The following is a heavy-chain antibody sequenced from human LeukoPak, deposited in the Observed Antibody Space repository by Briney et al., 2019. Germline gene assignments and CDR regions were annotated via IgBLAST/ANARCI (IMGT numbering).Heavy chain of an antibody. CDR2: INQDGTEK. CDR1: GFTFTTYW. CDR3: VKVAKYYYGSETYYFFEH. Sequence: GESLRLSCAASGFTFTTYWMSWVRQLPGKGLEWVANINQDGTEKYYVDSVKGRFTISRDNAKDSLDLQMNSLRVEDTAIYYCVKVAKYYYGSETYYFFEHWGQGTPVTASS. J-gene: IGHJ4*02. V-gene: IGHV3-7*01. D-gene: IGHD3-10*01.